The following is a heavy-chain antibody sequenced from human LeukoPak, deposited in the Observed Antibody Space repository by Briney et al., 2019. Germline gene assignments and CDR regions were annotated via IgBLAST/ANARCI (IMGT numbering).Heavy chain of an antibody. D-gene: IGHD2-2*01. CDR2: ISSSGSTI. CDR3: ARDHSRSYAHDY. V-gene: IGHV3-48*03. J-gene: IGHJ4*02. CDR1: GFTFGSYE. Sequence: GGSLRLSCAASGFTFGSYEMNWVRQAPGKGLEWVSYISSSGSTIYYADSVKGRFTISRDNAKNSLYLQMNSLRAEDTAVYYCARDHSRSYAHDYWGQGTLVTVSS.